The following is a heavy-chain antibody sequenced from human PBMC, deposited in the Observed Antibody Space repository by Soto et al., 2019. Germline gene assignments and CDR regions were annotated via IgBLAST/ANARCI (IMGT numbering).Heavy chain of an antibody. D-gene: IGHD6-19*01. Sequence: QVHLQESGPGLVKPSGTLSLTCTVSGGSINNHYWSWIRQAQGKGLEWIGYIYYTVSTNYNPSLKSPGTQSMETSKNKFALTLTSLTAADTGIYHSARAQWHSEYWCRGTLVTVSS. CDR1: GGSINNHY. V-gene: IGHV4-59*11. CDR2: IYYTVST. CDR3: ARAQWHSEY. J-gene: IGHJ4*02.